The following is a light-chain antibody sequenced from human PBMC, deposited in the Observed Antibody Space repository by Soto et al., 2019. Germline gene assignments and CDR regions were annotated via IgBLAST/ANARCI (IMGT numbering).Light chain of an antibody. CDR3: HQDGNSPPWT. J-gene: IGKJ1*01. CDR2: GAS. Sequence: EMVLTQSPGTLSSSPEDRVTLSCRARQRFSCSYVAWYQQKPGQAPRLLIYGASSRVTGIPDRFRGSGSGTDFTLTIARVEPEDFAVYYCHQDGNSPPWTFGQGAKVESK. CDR1: QRFSCSY. V-gene: IGKV3-20*01.